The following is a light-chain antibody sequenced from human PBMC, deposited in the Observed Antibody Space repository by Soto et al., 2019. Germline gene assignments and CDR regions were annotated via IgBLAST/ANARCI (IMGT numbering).Light chain of an antibody. J-gene: IGLJ1*01. V-gene: IGLV2-14*03. Sequence: QSVLTQPASVSGSPGQSITLSCTGTSSDVCGYNFVSWYQQYPGKVPKLMIYDVSNRPSGVSNRFSGSKSGNTASLTSSGLQAEDEADYYCSSYTSSSTLEVFGTGTKPTVL. CDR3: SSYTSSSTLEV. CDR2: DVS. CDR1: SSDVCGYNF.